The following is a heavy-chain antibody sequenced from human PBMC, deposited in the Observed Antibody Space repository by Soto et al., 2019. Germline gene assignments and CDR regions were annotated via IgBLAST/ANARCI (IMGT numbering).Heavy chain of an antibody. J-gene: IGHJ4*02. D-gene: IGHD3-22*01. CDR2: ISSSSSYI. V-gene: IGHV3-21*01. CDR1: GFTFSSYS. Sequence: GGSLRLSCAASGFTFSSYSMNWVRQAPGKGLEWVSSISSSSSYIYYADSVKGRFTISRDNAKNSLYLQMNSLRAEDTAVYYCARGSHLGNYYDSSGYSHWGQGTLVTVSS. CDR3: ARGSHLGNYYDSSGYSH.